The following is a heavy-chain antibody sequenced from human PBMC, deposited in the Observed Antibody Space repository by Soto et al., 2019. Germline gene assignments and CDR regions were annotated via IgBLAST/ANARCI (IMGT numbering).Heavy chain of an antibody. CDR1: GFTFGDYA. CDR3: TRERPLRYFDWPHLPYYGMDV. Sequence: GGSLRLSCTASGFTFGDYAMSWVRQAPGKGLEWVGFIRSKAYGGTTEYAASVKGRFTISRDDSKSIAYLQMNSLKTEDTAVYYCTRERPLRYFDWPHLPYYGMDVWGQGTTVTVSS. J-gene: IGHJ6*02. V-gene: IGHV3-49*04. D-gene: IGHD3-9*01. CDR2: IRSKAYGGTT.